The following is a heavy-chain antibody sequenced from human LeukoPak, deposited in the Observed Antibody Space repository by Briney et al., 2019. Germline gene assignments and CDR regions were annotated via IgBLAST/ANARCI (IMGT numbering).Heavy chain of an antibody. CDR1: GFTFSSHG. J-gene: IGHJ4*02. CDR2: IWYDGSKK. D-gene: IGHD2-15*01. Sequence: GGSLRLSCAASGFTFSSHGMYWVRQAPGKGLEWVALIWYDGSKKNYADSVKGRFTISRDNSKNTLYLQTNSLRAEDTAVYYCARDISRGSLDYWGQGTLVTVSS. CDR3: ARDISRGSLDY. V-gene: IGHV3-33*01.